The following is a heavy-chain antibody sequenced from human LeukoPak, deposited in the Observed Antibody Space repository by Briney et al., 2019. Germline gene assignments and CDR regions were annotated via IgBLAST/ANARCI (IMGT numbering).Heavy chain of an antibody. CDR1: GFAFSSYW. J-gene: IGHJ6*03. V-gene: IGHV3-7*01. D-gene: IGHD6-13*01. CDR3: ARIAAAPFYYMDV. Sequence: GGSLRLSCAASGFAFSSYWMSWVRQAPGKGLEWVANIKKDGTEKYHVDSVKGRFTISRDNAKNSRYLQMSSLRVEDTAVYYCARIAAAPFYYMDVWGKGTTVTVSS. CDR2: IKKDGTEK.